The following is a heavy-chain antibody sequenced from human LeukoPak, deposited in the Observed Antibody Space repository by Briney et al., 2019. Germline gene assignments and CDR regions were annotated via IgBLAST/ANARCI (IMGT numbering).Heavy chain of an antibody. V-gene: IGHV3-9*01. CDR1: GFTFDDYA. CDR3: AKDLGLLPQYFQH. D-gene: IGHD2-15*01. CDR2: ISWNSGSI. Sequence: GRSLRLSCAASGFTFDDYAMHWVRQAPGKGLEWVSGISWNSGSIGYADSVKGRFTISRDNAKNSLYLQMNSLGAEDTALYYCAKDLGLLPQYFQHWGQGTLVTVSS. J-gene: IGHJ1*01.